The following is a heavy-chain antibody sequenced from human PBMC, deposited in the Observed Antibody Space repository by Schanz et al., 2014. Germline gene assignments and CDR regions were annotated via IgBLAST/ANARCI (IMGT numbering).Heavy chain of an antibody. CDR2: INPSGGST. Sequence: QVQLVQSGAEVRKPGASVKVSCKASGYTFTSYYMHWVRQAPGQGLEWMGIINPSGGSTSYAQNWQGRLTGTRDTSTSTVNMDLSSLRSEDTAVYYCTKGRTFARWGQGALVTVSS. CDR3: TKGRTFAR. J-gene: IGHJ4*02. D-gene: IGHD3-16*01. CDR1: GYTFTSYY. V-gene: IGHV1-46*04.